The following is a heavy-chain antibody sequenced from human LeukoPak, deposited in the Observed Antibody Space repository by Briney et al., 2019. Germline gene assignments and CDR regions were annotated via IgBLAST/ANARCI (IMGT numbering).Heavy chain of an antibody. D-gene: IGHD3-22*01. J-gene: IGHJ3*02. Sequence: GESLKISCKGSGYSFTSYWIGWVRQMPGKGLEWMRIIYPGDSDTRYSPSLQGQVTISADKSISTAYLQWSSLRASDTAMYYCARRDYYDSRGDAFDIWGQGTMVTVSS. CDR1: GYSFTSYW. CDR2: IYPGDSDT. CDR3: ARRDYYDSRGDAFDI. V-gene: IGHV5-51*01.